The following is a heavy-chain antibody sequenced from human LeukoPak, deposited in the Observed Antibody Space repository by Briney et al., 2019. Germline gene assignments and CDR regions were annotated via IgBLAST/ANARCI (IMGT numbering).Heavy chain of an antibody. J-gene: IGHJ4*02. CDR2: TRNKARGYTT. CDR1: GFTFSDHH. D-gene: IGHD1-26*01. V-gene: IGHV3-72*01. Sequence: GGSLRLSCAASGFTFSDHHIDWVRQAPGKGLEWVSRTRNKARGYTTEYAASVKGRFTISRDDSKNSLYLQMNSLQTEDTAVYYCARVSTSGSFYFDYWGQGTLVTVSS. CDR3: ARVSTSGSFYFDY.